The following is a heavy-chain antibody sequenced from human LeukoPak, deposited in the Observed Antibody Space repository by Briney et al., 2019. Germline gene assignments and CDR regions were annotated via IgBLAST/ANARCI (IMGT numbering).Heavy chain of an antibody. Sequence: PSQTLSLTCTVSGGSISSGSYYWSWIRQPAGKGLEWIGRIYTSGSTNYNPSLTTRVTISVDTSKNQFSLKLSSVTAADTAVYYCARDSYYYGSGSHYFDYWGQGTLVTVSS. J-gene: IGHJ4*02. CDR1: GGSISSGSYY. CDR3: ARDSYYYGSGSHYFDY. D-gene: IGHD3-10*01. V-gene: IGHV4-61*02. CDR2: IYTSGST.